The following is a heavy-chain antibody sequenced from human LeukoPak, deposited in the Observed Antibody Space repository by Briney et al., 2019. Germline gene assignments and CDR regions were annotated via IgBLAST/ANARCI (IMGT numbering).Heavy chain of an antibody. CDR2: IHPKSGDT. J-gene: IGHJ6*03. Sequence: ASVNVSCKASVYIFTAYYVHWVRQAPGQGLEWMGWIHPKSGDTNFAQRFQGRVTLTSDTTLNTIYVELSGLRSDDTAIYYCARDTWFGNYYLDVWGSGTTVTVSS. D-gene: IGHD3-10*01. CDR1: VYIFTAYY. CDR3: ARDTWFGNYYLDV. V-gene: IGHV1-2*02.